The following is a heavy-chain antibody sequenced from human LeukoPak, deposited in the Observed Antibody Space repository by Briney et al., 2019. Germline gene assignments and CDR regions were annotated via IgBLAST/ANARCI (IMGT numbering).Heavy chain of an antibody. CDR2: VYHSGSA. CDR1: GYYISRGSY. J-gene: IGHJ3*02. Sequence: SETLSLTCAVSGYYISRGSYWGWIRQPPGKGLEWIGSVYHSGSAYYNPSLKSRVTISVDTSKNQFSLKLTSVTAADTAVYYCAVGLHSGQFAFDIWGQGTMVTVSS. D-gene: IGHD5-24*01. CDR3: AVGLHSGQFAFDI. V-gene: IGHV4-38-2*01.